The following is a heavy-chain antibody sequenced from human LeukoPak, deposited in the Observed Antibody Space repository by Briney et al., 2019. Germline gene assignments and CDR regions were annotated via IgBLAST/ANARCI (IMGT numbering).Heavy chain of an antibody. CDR2: IKQDESEK. D-gene: IGHD6-13*01. CDR3: ARDPIAAAGTAEYFQH. Sequence: PGGSLRLSCAVSGFTFRNYWMTWVRQAPGKGLECVANIKQDESEKYYVDSVKGRFTISRDNAKNTLYLQMNSLRAEDTAMYYCARDPIAAAGTAEYFQHWGQGTLVTVS. V-gene: IGHV3-7*01. J-gene: IGHJ1*01. CDR1: GFTFRNYW.